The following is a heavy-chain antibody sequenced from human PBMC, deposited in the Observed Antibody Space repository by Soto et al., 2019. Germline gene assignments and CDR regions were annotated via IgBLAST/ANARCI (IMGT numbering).Heavy chain of an antibody. D-gene: IGHD6-6*01. CDR1: GGTFSSYA. Sequence: QVQLVQSGAEVKKPGSSVKVSCKASGGTFSSYAISWVRQAPGQGLECMGGIIPIFDKAKYAQKFQGRVTITADDSTSTAYMELSSLRSEDTAVYDCARGDSSSSLLHERMEDNWFDPWVQVTLVTVCS. CDR2: IIPIFDKA. V-gene: IGHV1-69*01. J-gene: IGHJ5*02. CDR3: ARGDSSSSLLHERMEDNWFDP.